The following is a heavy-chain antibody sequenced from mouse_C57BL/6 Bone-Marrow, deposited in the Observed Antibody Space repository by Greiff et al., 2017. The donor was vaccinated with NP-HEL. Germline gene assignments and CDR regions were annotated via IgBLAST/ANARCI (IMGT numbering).Heavy chain of an antibody. Sequence: VKLQQSGTELVKPGASVKLSCKASGYTFTSYWMHWVKQRPGQGLEWIGNINPSNGGTNYNEKFKSKATLTVDKSSSTAYMQLSSLTSEDSAVYYCARSGDGYPHWYFDVWGTGTTVTVSS. CDR3: ARSGDGYPHWYFDV. CDR1: GYTFTSYW. V-gene: IGHV1-53*01. CDR2: INPSNGGT. D-gene: IGHD2-3*01. J-gene: IGHJ1*03.